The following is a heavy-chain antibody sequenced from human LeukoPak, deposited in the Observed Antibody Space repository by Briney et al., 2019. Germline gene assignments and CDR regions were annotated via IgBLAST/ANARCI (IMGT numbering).Heavy chain of an antibody. Sequence: ASVKVSCKASGGTFSSYAISWVRQAPGQGLEWMGRIIPIFGTANYAQKFQGRVTITTDESTSTAYMELSSLRSEDTAVYYCAIGKVSYGYGDRLTVCYWGQGTPVTVSS. CDR3: AIGKVSYGYGDRLTVCY. D-gene: IGHD5-18*01. CDR1: GGTFSSYA. V-gene: IGHV1-69*05. J-gene: IGHJ4*02. CDR2: IIPIFGTA.